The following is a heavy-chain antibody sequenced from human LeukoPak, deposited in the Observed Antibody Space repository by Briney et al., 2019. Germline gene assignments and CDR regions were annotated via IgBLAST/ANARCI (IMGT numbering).Heavy chain of an antibody. CDR2: ISYDGSNK. J-gene: IGHJ4*02. V-gene: IGHV3-30-3*01. D-gene: IGHD7-27*01. Sequence: PGGSLRLSCAASGFTFSDYYMSWIRQAPGKGLEWVAVISYDGSNKYYADSVKGRFTISRDNSKNTRYLQMNSLRAEDTAVYYCARDRGELGEKFDHWGQGTLVTVSS. CDR3: ARDRGELGEKFDH. CDR1: GFTFSDYY.